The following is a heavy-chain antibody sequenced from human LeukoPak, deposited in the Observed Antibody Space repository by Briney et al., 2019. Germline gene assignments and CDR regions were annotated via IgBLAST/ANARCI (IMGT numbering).Heavy chain of an antibody. CDR2: IYHSGST. V-gene: IGHV4-30-2*01. CDR1: GGSISSGGYS. D-gene: IGHD6-13*01. CDR3: ARARRSSWNGGGLFDY. Sequence: SETLSLTCAVSGGSISSGGYSWSWIRQPPGKGLEWIGYIYHSGSTYYNPSLKSRVTISVDRSKNQFSLKLSSVTAADTAVYYCARARRSSWNGGGLFDYWGQGTLVTVSS. J-gene: IGHJ4*02.